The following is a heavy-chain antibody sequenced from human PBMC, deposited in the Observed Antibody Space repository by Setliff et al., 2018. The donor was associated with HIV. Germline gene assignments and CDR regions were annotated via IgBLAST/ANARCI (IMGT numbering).Heavy chain of an antibody. J-gene: IGHJ6*02. CDR1: GGSFSGYY. V-gene: IGHV4-34*01. CDR2: INQSGNA. CDR3: ARAQGSGSYWADYYYYGIDV. D-gene: IGHD3-10*01. Sequence: PSETLSLTCTVYGGSFSGYYWSWIRQPPGMGLEWIGEINQSGNANYNPSLKSRVTISADPSKNQFSPKLSSVTAADTAVYYCARAQGSGSYWADYYYYGIDVWGQGTTVTVSS.